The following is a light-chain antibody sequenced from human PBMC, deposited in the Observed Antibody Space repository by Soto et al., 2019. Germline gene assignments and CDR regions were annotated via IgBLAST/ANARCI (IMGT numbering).Light chain of an antibody. Sequence: EIVMTQSPATLSVPPGERVTLSCRASESVRSDLAWYQQKPGQTPRLLIYDGSTRAADIPVRFSGSGSGTEFTLTISSLKSEDFAVYYCQQYNDWPTITFGQGTRLETK. CDR2: DGS. V-gene: IGKV3-15*01. CDR3: QQYNDWPTIT. J-gene: IGKJ5*01. CDR1: ESVRSD.